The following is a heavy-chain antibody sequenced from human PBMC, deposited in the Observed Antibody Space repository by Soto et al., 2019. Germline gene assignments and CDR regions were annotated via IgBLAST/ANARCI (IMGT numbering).Heavy chain of an antibody. CDR2: IYHSGST. CDR3: ARGVTMVRGVIFDAFDI. D-gene: IGHD3-10*01. Sequence: PSETLSLICAVSGGSISSGGYSWSWIRQPPGKGLEWIGYIYHSGSTYYNPSLKSRVTISVDRSKNQFSLKLSSVTAADTAVYYCARGVTMVRGVIFDAFDIWGQGTMVTVSS. CDR1: GGSISSGGYS. V-gene: IGHV4-30-2*01. J-gene: IGHJ3*02.